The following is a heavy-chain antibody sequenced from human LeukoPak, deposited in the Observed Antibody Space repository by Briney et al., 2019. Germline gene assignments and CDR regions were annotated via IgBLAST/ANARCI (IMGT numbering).Heavy chain of an antibody. CDR1: GGSISSGGYY. Sequence: SQTLSLTCTVSGGSISSGGYYWSWIRQHPGKGLEWIGYIYYRGSTYYNPSLKSRVTISVDTSKNQFSLKLSSVTAADTAVYYCARDRQYYDSSGYYPSTDAFDIWGQGTMVTVSS. J-gene: IGHJ3*02. D-gene: IGHD3-22*01. CDR2: IYYRGST. V-gene: IGHV4-31*03. CDR3: ARDRQYYDSSGYYPSTDAFDI.